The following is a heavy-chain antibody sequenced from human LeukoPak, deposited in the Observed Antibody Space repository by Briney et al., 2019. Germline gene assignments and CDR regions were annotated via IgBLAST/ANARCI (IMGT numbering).Heavy chain of an antibody. D-gene: IGHD3-22*01. J-gene: IGHJ4*02. CDR3: ARAEPTYYYDSSGYYPD. CDR2: INPNSGGT. CDR1: GYTFTGYC. Sequence: ASVKVSCKASGYTFTGYCMHWVRQAPGQGLEWMGRINPNSGGTNYAQKFQGRVTMTRDTSISTAYMELSRLRPDDTAVYYCARAEPTYYYDSSGYYPDWGQGTLVTLSS. V-gene: IGHV1-2*06.